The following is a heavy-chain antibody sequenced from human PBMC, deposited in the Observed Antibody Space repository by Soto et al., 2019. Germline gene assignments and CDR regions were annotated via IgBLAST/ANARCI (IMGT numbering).Heavy chain of an antibody. D-gene: IGHD4-4*01. J-gene: IGHJ4*02. CDR2: MNPNSGNT. CDR3: ARDDIEDSNYAAY. CDR1: GYTFTSYD. V-gene: IGHV1-8*01. Sequence: QVQLVQSGAEVKKPGASVKVSCKASGYTFTSYDINWVRQATVQGLEWLGWMNPNSGNTGHAQKVQGRDTMTRNTSIRTGYMELSSLRSEDPAVYYCARDDIEDSNYAAYWGQGTLVTVSS.